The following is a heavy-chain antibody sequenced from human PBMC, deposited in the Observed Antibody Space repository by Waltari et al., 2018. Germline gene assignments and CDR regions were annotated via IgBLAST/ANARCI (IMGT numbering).Heavy chain of an antibody. V-gene: IGHV4-61*05. CDR1: GGSISSSSYY. J-gene: IGHJ4*02. CDR2: IYYSGST. CDR3: ARDSGSYSDY. D-gene: IGHD1-26*01. Sequence: QLQLQESGPGLVKPSETLSLTCTVSGGSISSSSYYWGWIRQPPGKGLEWIGYIYYSGSTNYNPSLKSRVTISVDTSKNQFSLKLSSVTAADTAVYYCARDSGSYSDYWGQGTLVTVSS.